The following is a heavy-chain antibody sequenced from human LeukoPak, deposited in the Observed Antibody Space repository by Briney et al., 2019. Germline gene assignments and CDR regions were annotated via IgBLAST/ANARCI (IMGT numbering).Heavy chain of an antibody. CDR2: IYYSGST. J-gene: IGHJ4*02. CDR1: GGSISSGGYY. CDR3: ARVPTRWLLVDY. V-gene: IGHV4-31*03. D-gene: IGHD3-22*01. Sequence: SETLSLTCTVSGGSISSGGYYWSWIRQHPGKGLEWIGYIYYSGSTYYNPSLKSRVTISVDTSKNQFSLKLSSVTAADTAVYYCARVPTRWLLVDYWGQGTLVTVSS.